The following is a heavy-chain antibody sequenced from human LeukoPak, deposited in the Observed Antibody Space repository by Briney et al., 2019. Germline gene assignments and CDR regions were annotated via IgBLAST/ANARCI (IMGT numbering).Heavy chain of an antibody. V-gene: IGHV3-64D*06. J-gene: IGHJ3*02. CDR2: ISSNGGST. D-gene: IGHD2-15*01. Sequence: GGSLRLSCSASGFTFSNYAMHWVRQAPGKGLEYVSAISSNGGSTYYADSVKGRFTISRDNSKNTLNLQMSSLRAEDTAVYYCVKALGYCSGGSCLAFDIWGQGTMVTVSS. CDR3: VKALGYCSGGSCLAFDI. CDR1: GFTFSNYA.